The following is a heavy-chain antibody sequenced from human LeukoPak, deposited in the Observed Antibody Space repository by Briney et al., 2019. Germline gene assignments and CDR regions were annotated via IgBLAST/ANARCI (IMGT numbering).Heavy chain of an antibody. D-gene: IGHD6-6*01. J-gene: IGHJ6*03. V-gene: IGHV1-69*13. Sequence: GASVKVSCKASGGTFSSYAISWVRQAPGQGLEWMGGIIPIFGTANYAQKFQGRVTITADESTSTAYMELSSLRSEDTAVYYCARDRYIGSDYYYYYYMDVWGKGTTVTVSS. CDR2: IIPIFGTA. CDR1: GGTFSSYA. CDR3: ARDRYIGSDYYYYYYMDV.